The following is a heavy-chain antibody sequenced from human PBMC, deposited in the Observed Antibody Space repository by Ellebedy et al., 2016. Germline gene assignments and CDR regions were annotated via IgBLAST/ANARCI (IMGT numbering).Heavy chain of an antibody. D-gene: IGHD2-2*02. CDR3: AKDRGYSGYWYFDL. CDR1: GFTFSSYG. J-gene: IGHJ2*01. Sequence: GESLKISXAASGFTFSSYGMHWVRQAPGKGLEWVAVISYDGSNKYYADSVKGRFTISRDNSKNTLYLQMNSLRAEDTAVYYCAKDRGYSGYWYFDLWGRGTLVTVSS. CDR2: ISYDGSNK. V-gene: IGHV3-30*18.